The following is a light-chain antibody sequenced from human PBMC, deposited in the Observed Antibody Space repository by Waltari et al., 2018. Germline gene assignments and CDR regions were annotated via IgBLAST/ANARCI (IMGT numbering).Light chain of an antibody. CDR1: NNDIGNYNY. J-gene: IGLJ3*02. CDR3: CSHTNIGTWV. Sequence: QSALTQPASVSGSLGQSITISCLGTNNDIGNYNYVSWYQQFPGEAPRLIIYEVSNRPSRISSRCSGSKSGMTASLTIAGLQADDEATYYCCSHTNIGTWVFGGGTTLTVL. V-gene: IGLV2-14*01. CDR2: EVS.